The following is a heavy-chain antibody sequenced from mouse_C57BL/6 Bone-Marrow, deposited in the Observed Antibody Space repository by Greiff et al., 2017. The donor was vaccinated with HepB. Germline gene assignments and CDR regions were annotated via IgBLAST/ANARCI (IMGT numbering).Heavy chain of an antibody. Sequence: VKLMESGPGLVAPSQSLSITCTVSGFSLTSYGVHWVRQPPGKGLEWLVVIWSDGSTTYNSALKSRLSISKDNSKSQVFLKMNSLQTDDTAMYYCARQGYYYGSSYSYWYFDVWGTGTTVTVSS. CDR3: ARQGYYYGSSYSYWYFDV. CDR2: IWSDGST. J-gene: IGHJ1*03. V-gene: IGHV2-6-1*01. CDR1: GFSLTSYG. D-gene: IGHD1-1*01.